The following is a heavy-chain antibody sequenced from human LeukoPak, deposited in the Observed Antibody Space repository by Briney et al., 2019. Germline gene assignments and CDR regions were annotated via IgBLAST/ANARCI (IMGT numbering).Heavy chain of an antibody. CDR1: GYTFTSYY. D-gene: IGHD3-10*01. CDR2: INPSGGST. J-gene: IGHJ3*02. V-gene: IGHV1-46*01. CDR3: ARDSGNSKWFGDPFSAFDI. Sequence: ASVKVSCKASGYTFTSYYMHWVRQAPGQGLEWMGIINPSGGSTSYAQKFQGRVTMTRDTSTSTVYMELSSLRSEDTAVYYCARDSGNSKWFGDPFSAFDIWGQGTMVTVSS.